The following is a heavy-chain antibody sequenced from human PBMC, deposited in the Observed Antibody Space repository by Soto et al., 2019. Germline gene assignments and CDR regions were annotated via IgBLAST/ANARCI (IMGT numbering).Heavy chain of an antibody. CDR2: IIPVFGTA. Sequence: QVQLVQSGAEVKKPGSSVRVSCKASGGTLRNYGISWVRQAPGQGLEWMGGIIPVFGTANYAQKFQGRVTMTAGESTSTVYMDVTSLRSEDTAVYYWSRGDASKVVVTTYSGMDVWGQGTTVTVSS. CDR3: SRGDASKVVVTTYSGMDV. V-gene: IGHV1-69*12. CDR1: GGTLRNYG. J-gene: IGHJ6*02. D-gene: IGHD4-17*01.